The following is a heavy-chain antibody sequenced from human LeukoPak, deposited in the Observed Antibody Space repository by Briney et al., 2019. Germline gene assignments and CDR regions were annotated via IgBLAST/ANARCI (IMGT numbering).Heavy chain of an antibody. CDR2: INHSGST. CDR1: GGSFSGYY. CDR3: ARAPRAYSYGYRYGSGSFVY. D-gene: IGHD5-18*01. J-gene: IGHJ4*02. V-gene: IGHV4-34*01. Sequence: SETLSLTCAVYGGSFSGYYWSWIRQPPGKGLEWIGEINHSGSTNYNPSLKSRVTISVDTSKNQFSLKLSFVTAADTAVYYCARAPRAYSYGYRYGSGSFVYSGQGTLGTVST.